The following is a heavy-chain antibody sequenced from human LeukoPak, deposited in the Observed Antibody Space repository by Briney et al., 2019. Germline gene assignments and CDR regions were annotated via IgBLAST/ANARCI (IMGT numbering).Heavy chain of an antibody. CDR2: ISGSGGST. CDR1: GFTFSSYA. Sequence: GGSLRLSCAASGFTFSSYAMSWVRQAPGKGLEWVSAISGSGGSTYYADSVKGRFTISRDNSKNTLYLQMNSLRAEDTAVYYCAKDQRYYGPGSYYGETYFDYWGQGTLVTVSS. D-gene: IGHD3-10*01. J-gene: IGHJ4*02. CDR3: AKDQRYYGPGSYYGETYFDY. V-gene: IGHV3-23*01.